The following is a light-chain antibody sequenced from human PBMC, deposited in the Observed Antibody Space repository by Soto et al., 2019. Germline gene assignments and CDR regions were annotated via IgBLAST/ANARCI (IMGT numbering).Light chain of an antibody. CDR2: ENS. V-gene: IGLV1-51*02. Sequence: QSVLTQPPTVSAAPGQKGTISCSGNSSNIGSNDVSWYQQLPGKAPKLLIYENSQRPSGIPDRFSGSKSGTSATLGITGHQTGDEADYYCGTWDSSLIALFGTGTKVTVL. CDR1: SSNIGSND. J-gene: IGLJ1*01. CDR3: GTWDSSLIAL.